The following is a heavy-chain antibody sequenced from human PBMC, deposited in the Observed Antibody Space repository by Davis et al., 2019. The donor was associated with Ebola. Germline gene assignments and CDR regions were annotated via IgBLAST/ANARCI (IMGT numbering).Heavy chain of an antibody. Sequence: GESLKISCAASGFTFSSYSMNWVRQAPGKGLEWVSVIYSGGSTYYADSVKGRFTISRHNSKNTLYLQMNSLRAEDTAVYYCARDAISGGFDPWGQGTLVTVSS. CDR1: GFTFSSYS. D-gene: IGHD3-10*01. CDR2: IYSGGST. J-gene: IGHJ5*02. V-gene: IGHV3-53*04. CDR3: ARDAISGGFDP.